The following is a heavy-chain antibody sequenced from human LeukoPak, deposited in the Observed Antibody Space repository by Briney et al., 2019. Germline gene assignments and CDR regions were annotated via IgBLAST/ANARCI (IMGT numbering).Heavy chain of an antibody. D-gene: IGHD4-17*01. Sequence: PGGSLRLSCAASGFTFSSYSMNWVRQAPGKGLEWVSYISSSSSTIYYADSVKGRFTISRDNAKNSPYLQMNSLRAEDTAVYYCARDEGWAPDYGDYFRFDPWGQGTLVTVSS. V-gene: IGHV3-48*01. CDR2: ISSSSSTI. CDR3: ARDEGWAPDYGDYFRFDP. J-gene: IGHJ5*02. CDR1: GFTFSSYS.